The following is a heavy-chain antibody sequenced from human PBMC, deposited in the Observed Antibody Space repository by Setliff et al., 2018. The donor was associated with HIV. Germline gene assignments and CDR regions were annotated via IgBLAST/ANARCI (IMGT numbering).Heavy chain of an antibody. CDR1: GYSFTSYW. J-gene: IGHJ6*03. D-gene: IGHD6-19*01. CDR2: IDPSNSNT. Sequence: GESLKISCQASGYSFTSYWINWVRQMPGKGLEWMGRIDPSNSNTNYSPSFQGHVTISVDRSISTAYLQWSSLKASDTAMYYCVRQRSGWYEGIRYYMDVWGKGTTVTVSS. V-gene: IGHV5-10-1*01. CDR3: VRQRSGWYEGIRYYMDV.